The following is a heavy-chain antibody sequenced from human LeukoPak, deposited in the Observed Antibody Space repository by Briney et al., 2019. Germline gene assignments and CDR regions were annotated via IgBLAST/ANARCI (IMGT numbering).Heavy chain of an antibody. Sequence: ASVKVSCKASGGTFISYAISWVRQAPGQGLEWMGGIIPIFGTANYAQKFQGRVTMTRDTFTSTVYMELSSLRSEDTAVYYCARRYCSGGSCYDLGTIDYWGQGTLVTVSS. CDR3: ARRYCSGGSCYDLGTIDY. D-gene: IGHD2-15*01. J-gene: IGHJ4*02. V-gene: IGHV1-69*05. CDR2: IIPIFGTA. CDR1: GGTFISYA.